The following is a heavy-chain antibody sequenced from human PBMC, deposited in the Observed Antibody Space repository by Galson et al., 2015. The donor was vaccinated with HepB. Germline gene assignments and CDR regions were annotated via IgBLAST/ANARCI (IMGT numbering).Heavy chain of an antibody. J-gene: IGHJ4*02. Sequence: LRRSGAASGVTSSSYAMHWVRHAPGKGLEGGAVISYDGSNKYYADSVKGRFSISSDNSKNTLYLQMNSLRAEDTAVYYCASDREGSSWYFEFDYWGQGTLVTVSS. CDR2: ISYDGSNK. V-gene: IGHV3-30-3*01. CDR1: GVTSSSYA. CDR3: ASDREGSSWYFEFDY. D-gene: IGHD6-13*01.